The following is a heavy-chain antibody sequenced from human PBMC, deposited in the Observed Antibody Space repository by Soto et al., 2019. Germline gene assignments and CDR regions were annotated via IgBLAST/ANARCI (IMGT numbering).Heavy chain of an antibody. Sequence: QVQLQESGPGLVKPSETLSLTCTVSGGSISSYYWSWIRQPPGKGLEWIGYIYYSGSTNYNPSLRXRVTISVDTSKNQFSLKLSSVTAADTAVYYRARRWGFTFDYWGQGTLVTVSS. CDR2: IYYSGST. J-gene: IGHJ4*02. CDR3: ARRWGFTFDY. V-gene: IGHV4-59*08. D-gene: IGHD1-26*01. CDR1: GGSISSYY.